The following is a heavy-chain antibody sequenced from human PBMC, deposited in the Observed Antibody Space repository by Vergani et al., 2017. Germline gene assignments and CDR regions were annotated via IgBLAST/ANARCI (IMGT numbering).Heavy chain of an antibody. V-gene: IGHV1-3*01. D-gene: IGHD6-19*01. CDR1: GYTFTSYA. Sequence: QVQLVQSGAEVKKPGASVKVSCKASGYTFTSYAMHWVRQAPGQRLEWMGWINAGNGNTKYSQKFQGRVTITRDTSASTAYMELSSLRSEDTAVYYCAREVEQWLEYNWFDPWGQGTLVTVSS. CDR2: INAGNGNT. J-gene: IGHJ5*02. CDR3: AREVEQWLEYNWFDP.